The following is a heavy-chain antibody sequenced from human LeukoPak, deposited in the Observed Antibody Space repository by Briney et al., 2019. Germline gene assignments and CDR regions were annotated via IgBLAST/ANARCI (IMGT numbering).Heavy chain of an antibody. J-gene: IGHJ4*02. D-gene: IGHD3-9*01. V-gene: IGHV3-30*18. CDR1: GFTFSSYG. Sequence: GGSLRLSCAASGFTFSSYGMHWVRQAPGKGLEWVAVISYDGSNKYYADSVKGRFTISRDNSKNTLYLQMNSLRAEDTAVYYCAKHDLDWLLVGSFDYWGQGTLVTVSS. CDR2: ISYDGSNK. CDR3: AKHDLDWLLVGSFDY.